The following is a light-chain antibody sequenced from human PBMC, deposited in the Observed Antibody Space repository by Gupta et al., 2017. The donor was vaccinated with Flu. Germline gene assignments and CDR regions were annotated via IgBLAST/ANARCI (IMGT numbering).Light chain of an antibody. J-gene: IGLJ1*01. CDR2: DDS. CDR3: QAEYRTSDHLV. CDR1: KVGSKS. V-gene: IGLV3-21*03. Sequence: GKTAKSTLVGTKVGSKSVYWYQPKPVQAPVLIVYDDSNRSSEIPERFSGSYYANTATVTITRVEAGDEADYYCQAEYRTSDHLVFGGGTKLTV.